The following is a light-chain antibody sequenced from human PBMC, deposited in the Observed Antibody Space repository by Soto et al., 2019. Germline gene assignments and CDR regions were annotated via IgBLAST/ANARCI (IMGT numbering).Light chain of an antibody. CDR2: GAS. Sequence: EIVLTQSPGTLSLSPGERATLSCRASQRVSSGYLAWYQQKPGQAPRLLIYGASNRATDIPDRFSGRGSGTDFTITISRLEPEDFAVYYCQQYGSSPPSSTFGQGTRLEIK. CDR1: QRVSSGY. J-gene: IGKJ5*01. CDR3: QQYGSSPPSST. V-gene: IGKV3-20*01.